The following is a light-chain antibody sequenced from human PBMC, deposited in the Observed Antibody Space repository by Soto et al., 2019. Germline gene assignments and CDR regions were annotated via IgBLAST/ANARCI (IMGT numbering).Light chain of an antibody. V-gene: IGKV3-11*01. CDR1: QTIRTD. CDR2: DAS. Sequence: EIVLTQSPATLSLSPGERATLSCRASQTIRTDLAWYQQKPGQGPRLLIYDASNRATGIPARFGGSGSGTDFALTISILGPEDFALDYCQHRSNWPPEYTFGQGTRLEIK. CDR3: QHRSNWPPEYT. J-gene: IGKJ2*01.